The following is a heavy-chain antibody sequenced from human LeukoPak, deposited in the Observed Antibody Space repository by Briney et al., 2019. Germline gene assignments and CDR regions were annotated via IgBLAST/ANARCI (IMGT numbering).Heavy chain of an antibody. CDR1: GGSFSGYY. J-gene: IGHJ4*02. CDR3: ARSRYYYDSSGLDY. D-gene: IGHD3-22*01. Sequence: SETLSLTCAVYGGSFSGYYWSWIRQPPGKGLEWIGETNHSGSTNYNPSLKSRVTISVDTSKNQFSLKLSSVTAADTAVYYCARSRYYYDSSGLDYWGQGTLVTVSS. V-gene: IGHV4-34*01. CDR2: TNHSGST.